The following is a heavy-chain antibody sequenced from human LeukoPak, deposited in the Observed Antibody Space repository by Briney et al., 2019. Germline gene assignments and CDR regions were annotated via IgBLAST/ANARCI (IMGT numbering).Heavy chain of an antibody. V-gene: IGHV1-3*01. J-gene: IGHJ4*02. CDR1: GYTFTSYA. Sequence: GASVKVSCKASGYTFTSYAMHWVRQAPGQRLEWMGWINAGNGNTKYSQKFQGRVTMTRDTSTSTVYMELSSLRSEDTAVYYCAREAAAGSYYFDYWGQGTLVTVSS. CDR2: INAGNGNT. CDR3: AREAAAGSYYFDY. D-gene: IGHD6-13*01.